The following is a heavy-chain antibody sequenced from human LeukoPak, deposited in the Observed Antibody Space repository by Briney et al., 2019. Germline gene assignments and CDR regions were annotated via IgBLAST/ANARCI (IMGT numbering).Heavy chain of an antibody. CDR3: AKVGLSGSYGGFDY. J-gene: IGHJ4*02. CDR2: ISSAGGST. Sequence: GGSLRLSCAASAFTFSSYAMSWIRQAPGKGLEWVSAISSAGGSTYYAGSVKGRFTISRDNSKNTFFLQMNSLRAEDTAVYYCAKVGLSGSYGGFDYWGQGTLVTVSS. D-gene: IGHD1-26*01. CDR1: AFTFSSYA. V-gene: IGHV3-23*01.